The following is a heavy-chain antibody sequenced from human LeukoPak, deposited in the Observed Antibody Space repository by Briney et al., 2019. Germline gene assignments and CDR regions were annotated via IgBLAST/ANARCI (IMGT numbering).Heavy chain of an antibody. Sequence: PSETLSLTCAVYDGSFSGYYWSWIRQPPGKGLEWIGEINHSGSTNYNPSLKSRVTISVDTSKNQFSLKLSSVTAADTAVYYCARYYYDSSGSGYFDYWGQGTLVTVSS. CDR1: DGSFSGYY. J-gene: IGHJ4*02. CDR3: ARYYYDSSGSGYFDY. D-gene: IGHD3-22*01. V-gene: IGHV4-34*01. CDR2: INHSGST.